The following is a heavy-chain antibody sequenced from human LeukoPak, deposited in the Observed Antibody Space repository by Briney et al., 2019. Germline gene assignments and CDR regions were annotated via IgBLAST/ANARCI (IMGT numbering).Heavy chain of an antibody. V-gene: IGHV4-34*01. CDR1: GGSFSGYY. J-gene: IGHJ4*02. D-gene: IGHD4-17*01. CDR2: INHSGST. CDR3: AREQDYGDFPHYFDY. Sequence: SETLSLTCAVYGGSFSGYYWSWIRQPPGKGREWIGEINHSGSTNYNPSLKSRVTISVDSSKNQFSLKLSSVTAADTAVYYCAREQDYGDFPHYFDYWGQGTLVTVSS.